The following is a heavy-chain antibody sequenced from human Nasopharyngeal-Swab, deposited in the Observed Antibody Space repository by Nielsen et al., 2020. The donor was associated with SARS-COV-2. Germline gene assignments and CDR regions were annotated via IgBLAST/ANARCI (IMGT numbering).Heavy chain of an antibody. J-gene: IGHJ5*02. CDR3: ARRISGGCDDP. CDR2: ITGSGGKT. D-gene: IGHD2-15*01. Sequence: VCQAPGKGLEWVSSITGSGGKTYYADSVKGRFTISRDNSKNTLFLQMNSLRTEDTAVYYCARRISGGCDDPWGLGTLVTVSS. V-gene: IGHV3-23*01.